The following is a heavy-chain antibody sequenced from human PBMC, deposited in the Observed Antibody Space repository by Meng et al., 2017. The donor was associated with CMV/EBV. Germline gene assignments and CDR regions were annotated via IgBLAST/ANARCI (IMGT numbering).Heavy chain of an antibody. CDR1: GGTFSSYA. V-gene: IGHV1-69*05. J-gene: IGHJ3*02. D-gene: IGHD2-2*01. CDR3: ASSRMGEEAFDI. Sequence: SVKVSCKASGGTFSSYAISWVRQAPGQGLEWMGGIIPIFGTANYAQKFQGRVTITTDESTNTAYMELSSLRSEDTAVYYCASSRMGEEAFDIWGQGTMVTVSS. CDR2: IIPIFGTA.